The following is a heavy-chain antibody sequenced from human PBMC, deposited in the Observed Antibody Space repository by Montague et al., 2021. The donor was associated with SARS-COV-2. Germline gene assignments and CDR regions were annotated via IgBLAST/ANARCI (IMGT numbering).Heavy chain of an antibody. CDR3: ARVRYYGSGTSLGMDV. V-gene: IGHV4-34*01. D-gene: IGHD3-10*01. CDR1: GGSFSGYC. J-gene: IGHJ6*02. Sequence: SETLSPTCAVYGGSFSGYCWSWIRQPPGKGQEWNGEINHSGSANYNSYLKRRVTISVDTSKNQNYLKLSSVTAADTAVYYCARVRYYGSGTSLGMDVWGQGTTVTVSS. CDR2: INHSGSA.